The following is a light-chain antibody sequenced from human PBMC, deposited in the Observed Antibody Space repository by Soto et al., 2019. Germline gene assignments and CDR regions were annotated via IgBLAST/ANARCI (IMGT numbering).Light chain of an antibody. CDR1: QSVSSN. Sequence: EIVMTQSPATLSVSPGERATLSCRASQSVSSNLACYQQKPGQAPRLLIYGASSRATGIPARFSGSGSGTEFTLTISSLQSEHFAVYYCHQYNNCPRSITFGQGTRLE. CDR2: GAS. V-gene: IGKV3-15*01. CDR3: HQYNNCPRSIT. J-gene: IGKJ5*01.